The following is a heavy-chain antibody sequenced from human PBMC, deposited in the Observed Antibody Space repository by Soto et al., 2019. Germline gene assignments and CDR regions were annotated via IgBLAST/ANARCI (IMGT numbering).Heavy chain of an antibody. Sequence: ASVKVSCKVSGYTLTELSMHWVRQAPGKGLEWMGGFDPEDGETIYAQKFQGRVTMTEDTSTDTAYMELSSLRSEDTAVYYCATGGARYYGSGSSYYYGMDVWGQGTTVTVSS. J-gene: IGHJ6*02. CDR2: FDPEDGET. CDR1: GYTLTELS. CDR3: ATGGARYYGSGSSYYYGMDV. V-gene: IGHV1-24*01. D-gene: IGHD3-10*01.